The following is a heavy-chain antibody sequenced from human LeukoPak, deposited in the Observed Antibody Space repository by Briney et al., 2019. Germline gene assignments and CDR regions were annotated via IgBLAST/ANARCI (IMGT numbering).Heavy chain of an antibody. D-gene: IGHD6-6*01. CDR1: GGSFSGYC. CDR2: INHSGST. V-gene: IGHV4-34*01. CDR3: ARGIRIAAPYYFDY. Sequence: PSETLSLTCAVYGGSFSGYCWSWIRQPPGKGLEWIGEINHSGSTNYNPSLKSRVTISVDTSKNQFSLKMSSVTAADTAVYYCARGIRIAAPYYFDYWGQGTLVTVSS. J-gene: IGHJ4*02.